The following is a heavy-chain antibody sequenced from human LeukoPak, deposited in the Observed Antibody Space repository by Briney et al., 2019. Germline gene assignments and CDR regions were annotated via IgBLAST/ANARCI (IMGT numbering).Heavy chain of an antibody. CDR1: GFTFSSYA. CDR3: ARGRYYDNSVYYYFDY. CDR2: ISGSGGST. D-gene: IGHD3-22*01. V-gene: IGHV3-23*01. Sequence: GGSLRLSCAASGFTFSSYAMSWVRQAPGMGLAWVSAISGSGGSTYYADSVKGRFTISRDTSKNTLYLQMNSRRAEDSAVYYCARGRYYDNSVYYYFDYWGQGTLVTVSS. J-gene: IGHJ4*02.